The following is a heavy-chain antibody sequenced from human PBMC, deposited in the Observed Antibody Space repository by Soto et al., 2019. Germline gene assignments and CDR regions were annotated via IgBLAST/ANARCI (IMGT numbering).Heavy chain of an antibody. V-gene: IGHV3-64*04. D-gene: IGHD3-10*01. CDR2: ISSNGSNK. CDR1: GFTFSSYA. J-gene: IGHJ6*02. Sequence: PGGSLRLSCAASGFTFSSYAMHWVRQAPGKGLEYVSAISSNGSNKYYADSVKGRFTISRDNSKNTLYLQMNSLRAEDTAVYYCARALLVRGVITYGMDVWGQGTTVTVSS. CDR3: ARALLVRGVITYGMDV.